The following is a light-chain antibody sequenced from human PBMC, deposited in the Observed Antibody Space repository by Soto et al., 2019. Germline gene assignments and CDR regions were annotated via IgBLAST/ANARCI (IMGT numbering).Light chain of an antibody. Sequence: DIEMTQSPSSLSLSVGDTVTITCRASQTINNYLNAYQQQPGKDPKLVIFAATSLQSGDTSGLSGSGSGTKFTLTSSSLQPADVATLFCQQRYSTPPLTFGGGTKVEIK. CDR3: QQRYSTPPLT. CDR2: AAT. CDR1: QTINNY. V-gene: IGKV1-39*01. J-gene: IGKJ4*01.